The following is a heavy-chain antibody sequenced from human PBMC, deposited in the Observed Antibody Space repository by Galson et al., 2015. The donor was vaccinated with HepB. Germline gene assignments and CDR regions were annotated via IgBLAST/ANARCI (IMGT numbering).Heavy chain of an antibody. CDR3: ARDRTPPSIAARDDAFDI. Sequence: SVKVSCKASGGTFSSYAISWMRQAPGQGLEWMGGIIPIFGTANYAQKFQGRVTITADESTSTAYMELSSLRSEDTAVYYCARDRTPPSIAARDDAFDIWGQGTMVTVSS. V-gene: IGHV1-69*13. J-gene: IGHJ3*02. D-gene: IGHD6-6*01. CDR1: GGTFSSYA. CDR2: IIPIFGTA.